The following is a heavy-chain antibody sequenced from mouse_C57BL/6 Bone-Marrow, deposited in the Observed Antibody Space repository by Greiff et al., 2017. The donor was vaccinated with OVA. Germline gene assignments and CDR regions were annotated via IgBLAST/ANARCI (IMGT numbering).Heavy chain of an antibody. Sequence: QVQLKESGAELARPGASVKMSCKASGYTFTSYTMHWVKQRPGQGLEWIGYINPSSGYTKYNQKFKDKATLTADKSSSTAYMQLSSLTYEDSAVYYCARRSYYGSSYGYWGQGTTLTVSS. D-gene: IGHD1-1*01. J-gene: IGHJ2*01. CDR3: ARRSYYGSSYGY. CDR2: INPSSGYT. CDR1: GYTFTSYT. V-gene: IGHV1-4*01.